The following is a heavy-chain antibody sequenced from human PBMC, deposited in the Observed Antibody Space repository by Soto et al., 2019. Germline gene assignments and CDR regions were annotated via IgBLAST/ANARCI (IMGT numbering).Heavy chain of an antibody. CDR1: GGSMISYC. D-gene: IGHD2-21*01. CDR2: IYYAGST. CDR3: ERRIVSKERFDD. Sequence: SETMSVTCPVSGGSMISYCLSWIRPPPGRGLEWIGFIYYAGSTKYNPTLNSRVTISVDMSKIQFSLPVTAVTAAGTAGWYCERRIVSKERFDDWGQGTLVTVSS. J-gene: IGHJ4*02. V-gene: IGHV4-59*08.